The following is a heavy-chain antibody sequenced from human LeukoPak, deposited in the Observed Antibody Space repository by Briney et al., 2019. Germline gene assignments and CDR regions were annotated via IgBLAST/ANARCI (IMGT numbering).Heavy chain of an antibody. CDR1: GFTFRSYA. V-gene: IGHV3-30*04. J-gene: IGHJ4*02. Sequence: GGSLRLSCAASGFTFRSYAMHWVRQAPGKGLERVTIISFDGSNEYYADSVKGRFTISRDNSKNTLYLQMNSLRAEDTAVYYCARDLVKYYYGSGSSQDSWGQGTLVTVPS. D-gene: IGHD3-10*01. CDR2: ISFDGSNE. CDR3: ARDLVKYYYGSGSSQDS.